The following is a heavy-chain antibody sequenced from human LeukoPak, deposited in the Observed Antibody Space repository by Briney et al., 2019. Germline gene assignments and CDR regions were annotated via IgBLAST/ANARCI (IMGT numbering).Heavy chain of an antibody. J-gene: IGHJ4*02. D-gene: IGHD1-26*01. V-gene: IGHV3-23*01. CDR1: GFTFSSYA. CDR2: ISRSGGST. Sequence: GGSLRLSCAASGFTFSSYAMSWVRQAPGKGLEGFSAISRSGGSTYYAASVKGRFTISRDNSKNTLYLQMNSLRAEDTAVYYCAKDRVGGSSYFDSWGQGTLVTVSS. CDR3: AKDRVGGSSYFDS.